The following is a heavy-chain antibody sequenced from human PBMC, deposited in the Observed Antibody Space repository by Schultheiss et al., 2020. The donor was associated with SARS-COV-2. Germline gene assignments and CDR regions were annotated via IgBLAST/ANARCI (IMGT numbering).Heavy chain of an antibody. J-gene: IGHJ6*02. CDR2: INPNSGGT. V-gene: IGHV1-2*02. CDR3: ASTGTTFLGISVYYYGMDV. Sequence: ASVKVSCKASGYTFTGYYMHWVRQAPGQGLEWMGWINPNSGGTNYAQKFQGRVTMTRDTSTSTVYMELSSLRSEDTAVYYCASTGTTFLGISVYYYGMDVWGQGTTVTVSS. D-gene: IGHD1-7*01. CDR1: GYTFTGYY.